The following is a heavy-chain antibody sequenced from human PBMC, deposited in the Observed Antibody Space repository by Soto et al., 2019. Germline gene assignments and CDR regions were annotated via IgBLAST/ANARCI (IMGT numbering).Heavy chain of an antibody. CDR2: ISASGGNT. V-gene: IGHV3-23*01. J-gene: IGHJ3*02. CDR3: AKDYRGIEADAFDM. CDR1: GFTFSTYA. D-gene: IGHD3-10*01. Sequence: GGSLRLSCAPSGFTFSTYAMSWVRQAPGKGLEWVSSISASGGNTYYADSVKGRFTISRDSFKNTLYLQMNTLRAEDTAVFYCAKDYRGIEADAFDMWGQGTMVTVSS.